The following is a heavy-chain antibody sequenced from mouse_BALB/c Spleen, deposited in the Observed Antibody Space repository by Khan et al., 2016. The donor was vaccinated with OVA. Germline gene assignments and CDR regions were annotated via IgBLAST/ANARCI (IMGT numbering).Heavy chain of an antibody. J-gene: IGHJ3*01. V-gene: IGHV3-8*02. CDR1: GDSITSGY. CDR2: IIYTGSI. CDR3: ARSTYKYAFAY. D-gene: IGHD2-14*01. Sequence: EVQLQESGPSLVKPSQTLSLTCSVTGDSITSGYWNWIRKFPGNKFEFMGYIIYTGSIYYNPSLKSRISITRHTSQNQYYLQLNSVTTEDTATYYCARSTYKYAFAYWGQGTLVTVSA.